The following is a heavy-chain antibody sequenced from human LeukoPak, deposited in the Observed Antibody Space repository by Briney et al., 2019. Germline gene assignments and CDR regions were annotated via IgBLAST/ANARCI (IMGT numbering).Heavy chain of an antibody. Sequence: PGGSLRLSCAASGFTFSSYAMSWVRQAPGKGLEWVSAISGSGGSTCYADSVKGRFTISRDNSKNTLYLQMNSLRAEDTAVYYCAKVQVDSGYDPEGFDYWGQGTLVTVSS. CDR2: ISGSGGST. V-gene: IGHV3-23*01. CDR1: GFTFSSYA. CDR3: AKVQVDSGYDPEGFDY. J-gene: IGHJ4*02. D-gene: IGHD5-12*01.